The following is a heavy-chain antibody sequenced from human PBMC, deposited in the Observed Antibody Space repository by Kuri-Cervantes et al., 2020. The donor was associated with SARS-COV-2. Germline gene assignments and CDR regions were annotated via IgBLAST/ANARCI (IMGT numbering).Heavy chain of an antibody. V-gene: IGHV3-30-3*01. D-gene: IGHD4-23*01. CDR3: ARDLNDYGGNKKFDY. Sequence: GESLKISCAASGFTFSSYTMHWVRQAPGKGLEWVAVISYDGSNKYYADSVKGQFTISRDNSKNTLYLQMNSLRAEDTAVYYCARDLNDYGGNKKFDYWSQGTLVTVSS. CDR1: GFTFSSYT. CDR2: ISYDGSNK. J-gene: IGHJ4*02.